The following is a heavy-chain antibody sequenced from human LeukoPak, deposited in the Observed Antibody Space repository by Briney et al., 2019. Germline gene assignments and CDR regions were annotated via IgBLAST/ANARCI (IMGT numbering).Heavy chain of an antibody. CDR2: ISAYNGNT. D-gene: IGHD1-14*01. V-gene: IGHV1-18*01. Sequence: ASVKVSCKASGYTFTSYGISRVRQAPGQGLEWMGWISAYNGNTNYAQKLQGRVTMSVDTSITTVYMELSRLTGDDTAVYYCARGHPSAEPPDYWGQGDLVTVSS. J-gene: IGHJ4*02. CDR3: ARGHPSAEPPDY. CDR1: GYTFTSYG.